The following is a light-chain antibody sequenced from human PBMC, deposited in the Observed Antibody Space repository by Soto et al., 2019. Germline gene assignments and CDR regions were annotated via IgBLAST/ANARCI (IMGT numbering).Light chain of an antibody. CDR1: QSVSSTY. Sequence: EIVLTQSPGTLSLSPGERATLSCRASQSVSSTYLAWYQQRPGQAPRLLIYGASGRATGIPDRFSGSGCGTDFSLTTISREPEDVAVYYCQQYGSSPPVTFGQGTRLEIK. CDR3: QQYGSSPPVT. CDR2: GAS. V-gene: IGKV3-20*01. J-gene: IGKJ5*01.